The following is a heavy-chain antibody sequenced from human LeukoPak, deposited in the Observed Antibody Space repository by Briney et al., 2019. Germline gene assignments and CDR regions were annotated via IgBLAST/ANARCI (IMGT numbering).Heavy chain of an antibody. Sequence: ASVKVSCKASGYSFTSHYMHWVRQAPGQGLEWVGLTNPTGTSTIYAQKFQGRVTITADESTSTAYMELSSLRSEDTAVYYCARDRPLYYGSGSRRSRKVSYYMDVWGKGTTVTISS. D-gene: IGHD3-10*01. V-gene: IGHV1-46*01. CDR2: TNPTGTST. CDR1: GYSFTSHY. J-gene: IGHJ6*03. CDR3: ARDRPLYYGSGSRRSRKVSYYMDV.